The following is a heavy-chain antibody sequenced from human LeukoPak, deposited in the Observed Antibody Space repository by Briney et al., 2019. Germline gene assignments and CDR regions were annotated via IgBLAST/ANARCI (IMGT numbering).Heavy chain of an antibody. CDR1: GGSISHYY. D-gene: IGHD3-22*01. CDR3: ARVDRYYDSSGYYPRGHYYYYMDV. J-gene: IGHJ6*03. V-gene: IGHV4-59*12. Sequence: SETLSLTCAVSGGSISHYYWSWIRQPPGKGLEWIGYIYYSGTTNYNPSLRSRVTISVGTSKNQFSLKLSSVTAADTAVYYCARVDRYYDSSGYYPRGHYYYYMDVWGKGTTVTVSS. CDR2: IYYSGTT.